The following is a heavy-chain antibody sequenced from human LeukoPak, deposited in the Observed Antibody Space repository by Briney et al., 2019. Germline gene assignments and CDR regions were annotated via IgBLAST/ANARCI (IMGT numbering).Heavy chain of an antibody. J-gene: IGHJ4*02. CDR1: GFSMSNNY. CDR2: SYNGDNT. V-gene: IGHV3-53*04. CDR3: ARDPASSLSPV. D-gene: IGHD6-6*01. Sequence: GGSLRLSCAASGFSMSNNYMNWVRQAPGKGLEWVSLSYNGDNTDYADSVKGRFTISRHNSKNTLYLQMNSLRAEDTAVYYCARDPASSLSPVWGQGTLVTVSS.